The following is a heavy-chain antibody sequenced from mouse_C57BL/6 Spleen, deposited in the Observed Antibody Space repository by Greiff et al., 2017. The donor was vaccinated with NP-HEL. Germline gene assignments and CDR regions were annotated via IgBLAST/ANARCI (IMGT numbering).Heavy chain of an antibody. CDR2: ISDGGSYT. Sequence: EVQGVESGGGLVKPGGSLKLSCAASGFTFSSYAMSWVRQTPEKRLEWVATISDGGSYTYYPDNVKGRFTISRDNAKNNLYLQMSHLKSEDTAMYYCARDAGSSYFAYWGQGTLVTVSA. D-gene: IGHD1-1*01. CDR1: GFTFSSYA. CDR3: ARDAGSSYFAY. J-gene: IGHJ3*01. V-gene: IGHV5-4*01.